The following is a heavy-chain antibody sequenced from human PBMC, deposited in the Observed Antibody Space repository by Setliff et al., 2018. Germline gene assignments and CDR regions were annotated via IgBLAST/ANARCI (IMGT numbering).Heavy chain of an antibody. Sequence: ASVKVSCKASGYIFNTFGINWMRRAPGQGLEWIGWISPYNGDTNYAQKFQGRVSMTTDTSTSTAYMELRNLRSDDTALYYCARAPLMVVVPPDAHRFDPWGQGTLVTVSS. CDR3: ARAPLMVVVPPDAHRFDP. D-gene: IGHD2-2*01. CDR2: ISPYNGDT. V-gene: IGHV1-18*01. J-gene: IGHJ5*02. CDR1: GYIFNTFG.